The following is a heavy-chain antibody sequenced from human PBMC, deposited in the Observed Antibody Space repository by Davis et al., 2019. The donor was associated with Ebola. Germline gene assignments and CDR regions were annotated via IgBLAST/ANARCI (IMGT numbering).Heavy chain of an antibody. V-gene: IGHV5-10-1*01. Sequence: GESLKISCKGSGYSFAYNWISWVRQVPGKDLEWMGRIDPSDSYANYNPSFQGHVTISADRSISTAYLQWSSLQASDTAIYYCARHARGYSYGGPDSWGQGTLVTVSS. CDR1: GYSFAYNW. CDR2: IDPSDSYA. CDR3: ARHARGYSYGGPDS. D-gene: IGHD5-12*01. J-gene: IGHJ4*02.